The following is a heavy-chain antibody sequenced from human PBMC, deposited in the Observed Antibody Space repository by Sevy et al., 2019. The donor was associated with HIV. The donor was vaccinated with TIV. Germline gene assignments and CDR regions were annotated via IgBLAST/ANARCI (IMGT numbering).Heavy chain of an antibody. CDR2: ISWNSGSI. D-gene: IGHD6-19*01. V-gene: IGHV3-9*01. J-gene: IGHJ6*02. CDR1: GFTFDDYA. CDR3: AKGPSIAVAGTLSGGGGMDV. Sequence: GGSLRLSCAASGFTFDDYAMHWVRQAPGKGLEWVSGISWNSGSIGYADSVKGRFTISRDNAKNSLYLQMNSLRAEDTALYYSAKGPSIAVAGTLSGGGGMDVWGQGTTVTVSS.